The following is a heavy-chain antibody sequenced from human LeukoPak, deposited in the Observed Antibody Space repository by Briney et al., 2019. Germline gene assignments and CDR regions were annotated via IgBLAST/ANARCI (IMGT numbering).Heavy chain of an antibody. CDR2: ISGSGGST. Sequence: GGSLRLSCAASGFTFSSYGMSWVRQAPGKGLEWVSAISGSGGSTYYADSVKGRFTISRDNSKNTLYLQMNSLRAEDTAVYYCARGISVATIKSYYYMDVWGKGTTVTISS. D-gene: IGHD5-12*01. J-gene: IGHJ6*03. V-gene: IGHV3-23*01. CDR3: ARGISVATIKSYYYMDV. CDR1: GFTFSSYG.